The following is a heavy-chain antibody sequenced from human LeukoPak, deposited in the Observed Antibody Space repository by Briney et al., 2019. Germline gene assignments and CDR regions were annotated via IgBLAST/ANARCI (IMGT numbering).Heavy chain of an antibody. J-gene: IGHJ4*02. Sequence: ASVKVSCKASGYTFINYGISWVRQAPGQGLEWMGWISPYNGNTYYAQNLQGRVTMTTDTSTSTAYMELRSLRSDDTAVYYCARDAEDTVTIDDYWGQGTLVTVSS. CDR1: GYTFINYG. CDR2: ISPYNGNT. V-gene: IGHV1-18*01. D-gene: IGHD3-10*01. CDR3: ARDAEDTVTIDDY.